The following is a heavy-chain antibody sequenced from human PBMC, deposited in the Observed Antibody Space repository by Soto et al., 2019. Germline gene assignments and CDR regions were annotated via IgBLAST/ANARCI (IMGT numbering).Heavy chain of an antibody. J-gene: IGHJ4*02. Sequence: QVQLVQSGAEVKKPGASVKVSCKASVFSVDTTFCIHWVRRAPGQGLEWMGSINPNSGDTIYAQNFQGRVKVTRDTTISTAYLEVNSLTSDDTAVYFCSSRDNNSQSPMDFWGQGTPVTVSS. CDR2: INPNSGDT. V-gene: IGHV1-2*02. CDR3: SSRDNNSQSPMDF. CDR1: VFSVDTTFC.